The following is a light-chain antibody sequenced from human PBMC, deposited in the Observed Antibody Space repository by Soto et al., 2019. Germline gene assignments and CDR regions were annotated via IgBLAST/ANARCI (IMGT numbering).Light chain of an antibody. CDR1: QGISNY. J-gene: IGKJ4*01. CDR2: AAS. V-gene: IGKV1-27*01. CDR3: QNYNSAPFT. Sequence: DIQMTQSPSSLSASVGDRVTITCRASQGISNYLAWYQQKPGKVPKLLIYAASTLQSGLPSRFSGSGSGTALPLPISSLQPEDVGTCCCQNYNSAPFTFGGGTKVEI.